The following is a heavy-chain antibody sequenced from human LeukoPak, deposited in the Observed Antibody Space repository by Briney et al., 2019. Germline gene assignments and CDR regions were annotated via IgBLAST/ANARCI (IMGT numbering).Heavy chain of an antibody. CDR2: IKEDGSEK. V-gene: IGHV3-7*01. CDR1: GFTFSTYW. J-gene: IGHJ6*03. Sequence: GSLRLSCAGSGFTFSTYWMSWVRQAPGKGLEWVANIKEDGSEKYYVDSVKGRFTISRDNAKNSLYLQMNSLRAEDTAVYYCARVDTGADGYYYMDVWGKGTTVTVSS. CDR3: ARVDTGADGYYYMDV. D-gene: IGHD3-10*01.